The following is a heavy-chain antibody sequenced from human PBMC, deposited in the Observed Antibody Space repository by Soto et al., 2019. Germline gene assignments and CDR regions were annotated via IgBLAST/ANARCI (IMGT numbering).Heavy chain of an antibody. V-gene: IGHV3-30-3*01. CDR1: GFTFSSYA. J-gene: IGHJ6*02. Sequence: SLRLSCAASGFTFSSYAMHWVRQAPGKGLEGVAVISYDGSNKYYADSGKGRFTISRDNSKNTLYLQMNSLRAEDTAVYYCAREEVWGCSGGSCSRHYGMDLRGQGTTVTVSS. CDR3: AREEVWGCSGGSCSRHYGMDL. D-gene: IGHD2-15*01. CDR2: ISYDGSNK.